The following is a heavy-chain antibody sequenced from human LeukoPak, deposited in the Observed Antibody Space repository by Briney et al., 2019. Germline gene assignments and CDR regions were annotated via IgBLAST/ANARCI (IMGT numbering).Heavy chain of an antibody. CDR2: ISSRGSTI. V-gene: IGHV3-48*03. CDR3: ARDSRATGTTRDPDAFDI. D-gene: IGHD1-1*01. CDR1: GFTLSSYE. Sequence: GGSLRLSCAASGFTLSSYEMNWVRQAPGKGLEWVSYISSRGSTIYYAELVKGRFTISRDNAKNSLYLQMNSLRAEDTAVYYCARDSRATGTTRDPDAFDIWGQGTMVTVSS. J-gene: IGHJ3*02.